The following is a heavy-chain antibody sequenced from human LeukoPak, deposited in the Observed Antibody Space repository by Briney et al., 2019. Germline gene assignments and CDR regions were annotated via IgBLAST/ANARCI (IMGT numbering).Heavy chain of an antibody. V-gene: IGHV4-59*01. CDR2: IYYSGST. J-gene: IGHJ6*03. Sequence: PSETLCLTCTVSGGSINSYYWSWIRQPPGKELERIGYIYYSGSTNYKPSLKSRVTISVDTSKNQFSLKLSSVTAADTAVYYCARDVSSLPYYYYYMDVWGKGTTVTVSS. CDR1: GGSINSYY. CDR3: ARDVSSLPYYYYYMDV.